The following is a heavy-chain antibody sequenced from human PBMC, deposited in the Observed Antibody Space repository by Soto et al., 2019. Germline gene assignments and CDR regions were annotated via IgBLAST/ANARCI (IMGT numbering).Heavy chain of an antibody. J-gene: IGHJ4*02. Sequence: GGSLRLSCAASGFTFSSYGVHWVRQAPGKGLEWVAVIWYDGSNKYYADSVKGRFTISRDNSKNTLYLQMNSLRAEDTAVYYCVRKVAACAYFDYWGQGTLVTVSS. V-gene: IGHV3-33*01. CDR3: VRKVAACAYFDY. CDR1: GFTFSSYG. CDR2: IWYDGSNK. D-gene: IGHD2-15*01.